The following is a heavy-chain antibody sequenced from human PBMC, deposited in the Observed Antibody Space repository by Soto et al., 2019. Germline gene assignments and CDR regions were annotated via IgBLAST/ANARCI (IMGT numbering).Heavy chain of an antibody. D-gene: IGHD4-17*01. Sequence: QVQLVQSGAEVKKPGSSVKVSCKASGGTFSSYTISWVRQAPGQGLAWMGRIIPILGIANYAQKFQGRVTITADKSTSTAYMELSSLRSEDTAVYYCARADYYGDYYYYGMDVWGQGTTVTVSS. CDR2: IIPILGIA. CDR3: ARADYYGDYYYYGMDV. CDR1: GGTFSSYT. V-gene: IGHV1-69*02. J-gene: IGHJ6*02.